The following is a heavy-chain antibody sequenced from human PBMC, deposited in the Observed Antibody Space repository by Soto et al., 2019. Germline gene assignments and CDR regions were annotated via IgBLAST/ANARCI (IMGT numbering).Heavy chain of an antibody. V-gene: IGHV4-39*01. Sequence: SETLSLTCTVSGGSISSSSYYWGWIRQPPGKGLEWIGSIYYSGSTYYNPSLKSRVTISVDTSKNQFSLKLSSVTAADTAVYYCARKGSSGPNYYYYYYMDVWGKGTTVTVSS. J-gene: IGHJ6*03. CDR2: IYYSGST. CDR1: GGSISSSSYY. D-gene: IGHD6-6*01. CDR3: ARKGSSGPNYYYYYYMDV.